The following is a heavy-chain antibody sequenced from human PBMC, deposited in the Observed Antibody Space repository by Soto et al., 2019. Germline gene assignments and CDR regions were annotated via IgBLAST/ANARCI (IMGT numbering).Heavy chain of an antibody. D-gene: IGHD3-16*02. CDR3: AKVQLTYYDYVWGSYRYTGNAMGYDY. CDR1: GFNFSSYA. Sequence: PGGSLRLSCAASGFNFSSYAMSWVRQAPGKGLEWVSAISGSGGSTYYADSVKGRFTISRDNSKNTLYLQMNSLRAEDTAVYYCAKVQLTYYDYVWGSYRYTGNAMGYDYWGQGTLVTVSS. J-gene: IGHJ4*02. CDR2: ISGSGGST. V-gene: IGHV3-23*01.